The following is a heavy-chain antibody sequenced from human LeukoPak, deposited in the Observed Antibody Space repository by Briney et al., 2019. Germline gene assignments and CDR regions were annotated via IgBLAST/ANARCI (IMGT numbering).Heavy chain of an antibody. CDR1: EFTFSDYA. CDR3: AKELGRHDAFDI. V-gene: IGHV3-23*01. Sequence: GGSLRLSCAASEFTFSDYAMNWVRQAPGKGLEWISTISGSGGSAYYADSVKGRFTISRDNSKNTLYLQMNSLRAEDTAVYYCAKELGRHDAFDIWGQGTMVTVSS. D-gene: IGHD3-3*02. CDR2: ISGSGGSA. J-gene: IGHJ3*02.